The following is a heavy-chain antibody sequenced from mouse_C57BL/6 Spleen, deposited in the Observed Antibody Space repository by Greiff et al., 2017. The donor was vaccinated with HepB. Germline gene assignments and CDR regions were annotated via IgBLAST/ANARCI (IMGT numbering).Heavy chain of an antibody. CDR2: IDPETGGT. Sequence: QVHVKQSGAELVRPGASVTLSCKASGYTFTDYEMHWVKQTPVHGLEWIGAIDPETGGTAYNQKFKGKAILTADKSSSTAYMELRSLTSEDSAVYYCTRSLEYYAMDYWGQGTSVTVSS. J-gene: IGHJ4*01. CDR3: TRSLEYYAMDY. CDR1: GYTFTDYE. V-gene: IGHV1-15*01.